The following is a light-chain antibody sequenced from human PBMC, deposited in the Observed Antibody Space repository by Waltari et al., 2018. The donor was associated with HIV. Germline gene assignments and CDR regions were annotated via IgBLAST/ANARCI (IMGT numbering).Light chain of an antibody. CDR3: QQFHLLPLT. Sequence: DLQMTQSPSSLSVSVGDKITITCQTSQDIGSHLNWYQQKPGEAPPRLIHDASDLQAGVPSRFAGGGSGSNFSFTITSLQPEDLVIYFCQQFHLLPLTFGGGT. J-gene: IGKJ4*01. V-gene: IGKV1-33*01. CDR2: DAS. CDR1: QDIGSH.